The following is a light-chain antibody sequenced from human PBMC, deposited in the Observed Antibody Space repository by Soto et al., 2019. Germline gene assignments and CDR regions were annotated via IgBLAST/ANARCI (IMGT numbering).Light chain of an antibody. CDR2: DAS. J-gene: IGKJ1*01. V-gene: IGKV1-5*01. CDR1: QSIRSW. Sequence: DIQMTQSPSTLSASVGDRVTVTCRASQSIRSWLAWYQQKPGKAPKLLIYDASSLESGVPSRFSGSGSGTEFTLTISSLRPDDFATYYCQQYNTYSTFGQGTKVEIK. CDR3: QQYNTYST.